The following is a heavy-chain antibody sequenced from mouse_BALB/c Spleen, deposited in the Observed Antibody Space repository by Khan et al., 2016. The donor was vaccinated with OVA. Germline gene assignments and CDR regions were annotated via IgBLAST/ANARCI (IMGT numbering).Heavy chain of an antibody. CDR1: GYTFTSYD. Sequence: VQLQQSGPELVKPGASVKMSCKASGYTFTSYDMHWVKQKPGQGLEWIGYINPYSDYTNFNEKFKGKATLTSDKSSSTAYSERSSLTPEDAAVYYCATGLLGLQTWFAYWGQGTLVTVSA. J-gene: IGHJ3*01. D-gene: IGHD3-1*01. CDR2: INPYSDYT. CDR3: ATGLLGLQTWFAY. V-gene: IGHV1S136*01.